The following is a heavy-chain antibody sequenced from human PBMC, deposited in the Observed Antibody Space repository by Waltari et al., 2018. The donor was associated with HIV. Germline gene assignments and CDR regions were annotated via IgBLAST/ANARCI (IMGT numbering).Heavy chain of an antibody. V-gene: IGHV4-39*01. CDR2: VYHTGNT. CDR1: GGSTSSSSFF. J-gene: IGHJ4*02. Sequence: QLQESGPGLVQPSESLSLTCPVSGGSTSSSSFFWGWIRQAPGKGLEWIGSVYHTGNTFYNPSLKSRVSMFIDRATNQFSLRLTSVTAADTGIYYCARQPSAWDIWGQGMLVSVSS. CDR3: ARQPSAWDI. D-gene: IGHD1-26*01.